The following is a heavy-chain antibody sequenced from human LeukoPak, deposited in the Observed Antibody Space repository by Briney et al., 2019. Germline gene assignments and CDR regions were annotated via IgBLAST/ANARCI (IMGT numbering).Heavy chain of an antibody. CDR2: INPNSGGT. Sequence: ASVKVSCKTSGYTFTAYYIHWVRQAPGQGLEWMGWINPNSGGTNFAQKFQGRVTVTRDTSISTSYMELRRLRSDDTAVYSCARHASAYDAYDFWGQGTMVTVSS. J-gene: IGHJ3*01. CDR1: GYTFTAYY. D-gene: IGHD1-26*01. CDR3: ARHASAYDAYDF. V-gene: IGHV1-2*02.